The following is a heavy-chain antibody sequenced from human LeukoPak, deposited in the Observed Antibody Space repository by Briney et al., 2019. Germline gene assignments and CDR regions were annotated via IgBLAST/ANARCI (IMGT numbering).Heavy chain of an antibody. CDR2: IYYSGST. CDR3: ASIHYYGSGKDY. CDR1: GGSISSYY. Sequence: SETLSLTCTVSGGSISSYYWSWIRQPPGKGLEWIGYIYYSGSTNYNPSLKSRVTISVDTSKNQFSLKLSSVTAADTAVYYCASIHYYGSGKDYWGRGTLVTVSS. J-gene: IGHJ4*02. V-gene: IGHV4-59*01. D-gene: IGHD3-10*01.